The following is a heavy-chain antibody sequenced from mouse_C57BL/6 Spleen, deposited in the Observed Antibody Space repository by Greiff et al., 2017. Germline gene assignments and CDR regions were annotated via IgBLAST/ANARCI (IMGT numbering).Heavy chain of an antibody. D-gene: IGHD1-1*01. J-gene: IGHJ3*01. CDR1: GFTFSSYA. CDR2: ISDGGSYT. CDR3: ARTYYYGSSTAWFAY. Sequence: EVKLVESGGGLVKPGGSLKLSCAASGFTFSSYAMSWVRQPPEKRLEWVATISDGGSYTYYPDNVKGRFTISRDNAKNNLYLQMSHLKSEDTAMYYCARTYYYGSSTAWFAYWGQGTLVTVSA. V-gene: IGHV5-4*03.